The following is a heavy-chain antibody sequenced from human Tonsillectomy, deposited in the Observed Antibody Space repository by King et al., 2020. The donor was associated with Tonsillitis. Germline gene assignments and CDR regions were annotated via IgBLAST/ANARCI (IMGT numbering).Heavy chain of an antibody. CDR3: TRSPYRRERRGPPIPYYYMDV. CDR1: GDTFSTDG. D-gene: IGHD3-16*02. V-gene: IGHV1-69*04. CDR2: IVPMLGIV. J-gene: IGHJ6*03. Sequence: VQLVQSGAAVKKPGSSVKVSCKASGDTFSTDGLSWVRQAPGQGLEWVGRIVPMLGIVDYAQKFQGRLTITADTSTAPGYMDLRSLRSEDTAVYYCTRSPYRRERRGPPIPYYYMDVWGNGTTVIVSS.